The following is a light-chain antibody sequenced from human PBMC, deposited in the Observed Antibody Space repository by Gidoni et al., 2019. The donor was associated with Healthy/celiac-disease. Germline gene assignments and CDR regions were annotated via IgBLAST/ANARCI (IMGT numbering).Light chain of an antibody. Sequence: DIVMTQSPDYLAGSLGEGATINCKSSQGVLYSSNNKNYLAWYQQKPGQPPKLLIYWASTRESGVPDRFSGSGSGTDFTLTISSLQAEDVAVYYCQQYYSTPWTFGQGTKVEIK. V-gene: IGKV4-1*01. CDR3: QQYYSTPWT. CDR2: WAS. J-gene: IGKJ1*01. CDR1: QGVLYSSNNKNY.